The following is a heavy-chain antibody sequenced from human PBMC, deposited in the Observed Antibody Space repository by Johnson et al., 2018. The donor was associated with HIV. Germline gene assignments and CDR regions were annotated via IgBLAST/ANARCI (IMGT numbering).Heavy chain of an antibody. J-gene: IGHJ3*02. CDR1: GFIFSDYA. V-gene: IGHV3-15*01. CDR2: IKSKTDGGTT. D-gene: IGHD6-6*01. Sequence: VQLVESGGGVVQPGRSLRLSCAASGFIFSDYAMHWVRLAPGKGLEWVGRIKSKTDGGTTDYAAPVKGRFTISRDDSKNTLYLQMNSLKTEDTAVYYCTTDLYGYSSSSSDAFDIWGQGTMVTVSS. CDR3: TTDLYGYSSSSSDAFDI.